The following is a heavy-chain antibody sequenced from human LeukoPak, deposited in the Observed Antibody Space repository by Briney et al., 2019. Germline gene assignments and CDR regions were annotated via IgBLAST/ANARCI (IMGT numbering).Heavy chain of an antibody. Sequence: PGGSLRLSCAASGFTVSSNHMSWVRQAPGKGLEWVSVIYSGGSTYYADSVKGRFTISRDNSKNTLSLQINSLRSEDTAVYYCAKDLHYYGPGSSPQYWGQGTLVTVSS. D-gene: IGHD3-10*01. CDR3: AKDLHYYGPGSSPQY. J-gene: IGHJ4*02. V-gene: IGHV3-66*01. CDR1: GFTVSSNH. CDR2: IYSGGST.